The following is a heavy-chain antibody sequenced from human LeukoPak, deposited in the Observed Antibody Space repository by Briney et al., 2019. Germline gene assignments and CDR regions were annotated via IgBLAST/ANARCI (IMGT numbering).Heavy chain of an antibody. Sequence: GASVKVSCKASGYTFTSYGISWVRQAPGQGLEWMGWISAYNGNTNYAQKLQGRVTMTTDTSTSTAYMELSSLRSEDTAVYYCARSCLTGYYYYYMDVWGKGTTVTVSS. D-gene: IGHD3-9*01. CDR2: ISAYNGNT. J-gene: IGHJ6*03. CDR1: GYTFTSYG. V-gene: IGHV1-18*01. CDR3: ARSCLTGYYYYYMDV.